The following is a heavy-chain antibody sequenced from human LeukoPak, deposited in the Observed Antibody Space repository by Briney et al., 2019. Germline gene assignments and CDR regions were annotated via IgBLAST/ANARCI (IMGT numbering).Heavy chain of an antibody. CDR3: ARDYAGTTLFDY. CDR1: GVAITDGNHY. D-gene: IGHD1-7*01. Sequence: SSETLSLTCTVSGVAITDGNHYWSWIRQRPGGGLEWIGYIYYSGNTNYNPSLKSRVTISLDTSKNQFSLKLSSVTAADTAVYYCARDYAGTTLFDYWGQGTLVTVSS. J-gene: IGHJ4*02. V-gene: IGHV4-61*01. CDR2: IYYSGNT.